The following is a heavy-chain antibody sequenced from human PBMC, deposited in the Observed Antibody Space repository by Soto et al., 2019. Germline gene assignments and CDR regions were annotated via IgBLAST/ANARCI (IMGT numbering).Heavy chain of an antibody. J-gene: IGHJ6*02. V-gene: IGHV4-38-2*01. D-gene: IGHD6-6*01. Sequence: SSETLSLTCAVSGYSISSGYYWGWIRQPPGKGLEWIGSIYHSGSTYYNPSLKSRVTISVDTSKNQFSLKLSSVTAADTAVYYCARGIVELVLPVDYYGMDVWGQGTTVTVSS. CDR1: GYSISSGYY. CDR3: ARGIVELVLPVDYYGMDV. CDR2: IYHSGST.